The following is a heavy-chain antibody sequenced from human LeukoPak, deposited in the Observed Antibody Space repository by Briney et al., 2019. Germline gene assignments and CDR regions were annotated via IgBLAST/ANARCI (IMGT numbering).Heavy chain of an antibody. V-gene: IGHV3-33*06. CDR1: GFTFSSYG. J-gene: IGHJ4*02. CDR3: AKAEVDTAMVTD. D-gene: IGHD5-18*01. CDR2: IWYDGSNK. Sequence: GGSLRLSCAASGFTFSSYGMHWVRQAPGKGLEWVAVIWYDGSNKYYADSVKGRFTISRDNSKNTLYLQMNSLRAEDTAVYYCAKAEVDTAMVTDWGKGTLVTVSS.